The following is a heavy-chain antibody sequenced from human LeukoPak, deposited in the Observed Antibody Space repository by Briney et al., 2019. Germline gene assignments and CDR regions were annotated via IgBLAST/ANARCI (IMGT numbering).Heavy chain of an antibody. J-gene: IGHJ4*02. CDR2: IIPIFGTA. D-gene: IGHD1-7*01. Sequence: SVKVSCKASGGTFSSYAISWVRQAPGQGLEWMGGIIPIFGTANYAQKFQGRVTITADESTSIAYMELSSLRSEDTAVYYCASLLYGTTDYWGQGTLVTVSS. CDR3: ASLLYGTTDY. CDR1: GGTFSSYA. V-gene: IGHV1-69*13.